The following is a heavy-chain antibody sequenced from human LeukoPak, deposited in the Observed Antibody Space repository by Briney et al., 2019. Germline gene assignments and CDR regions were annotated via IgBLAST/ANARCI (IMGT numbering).Heavy chain of an antibody. CDR1: GYTFTSSD. CDR2: INPNSGRT. J-gene: IGHJ4*02. CDR3: ARGRSGLAAAGTYDY. V-gene: IGHV1-8*01. Sequence: ASVKVSCKASGYTFTSSDIHRVRQAAGQGLAWMGLINPNSGRTGYAQKFQGRVTMTANTSISTAYMELSSLRFDDTAVYYCARGRSGLAAAGTYDYWGQGTLITVSS. D-gene: IGHD6-13*01.